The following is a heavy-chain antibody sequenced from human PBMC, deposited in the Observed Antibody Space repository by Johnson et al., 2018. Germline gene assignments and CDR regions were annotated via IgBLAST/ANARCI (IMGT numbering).Heavy chain of an antibody. V-gene: IGHV3-7*01. J-gene: IGHJ6*03. CDR3: AKDGYDFWSNYYYYMDV. D-gene: IGHD3-3*01. Sequence: VQLQESGGGLVQPGGSLRLSCAASGFTFSSYWMSWVRQAPGKGLEWVANIKQDGSEKYYVDSVKGRFTISRDNSKNTLYLQMNSLRAEDTAVYYCAKDGYDFWSNYYYYMDVWGKGTTVTVSS. CDR2: IKQDGSEK. CDR1: GFTFSSYW.